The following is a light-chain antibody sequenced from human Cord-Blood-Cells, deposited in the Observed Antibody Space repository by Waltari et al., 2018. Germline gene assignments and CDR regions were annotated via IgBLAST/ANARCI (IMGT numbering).Light chain of an antibody. CDR3: SSYAGSNNVV. V-gene: IGLV2-8*01. CDR1: SSDVGGYNY. J-gene: IGLJ2*01. CDR2: EVS. Sequence: QSALTQPPSASGSPGQSVTISCTGTSSDVGGYNYFSCYQQHPGKAPKLLFYEVSTRPSGVPDRFSGSKSGNTASLTVSGLQAEDEADYYCSSYAGSNNVVFGGGTKLTVL.